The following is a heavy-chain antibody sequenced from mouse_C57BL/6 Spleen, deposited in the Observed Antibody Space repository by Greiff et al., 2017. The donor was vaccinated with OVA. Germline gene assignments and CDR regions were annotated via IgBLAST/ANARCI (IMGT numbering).Heavy chain of an antibody. CDR1: GYTFTGYW. Sequence: VKLEQSGAELVKPGASVKLSCKASGYTFTGYWIEWVKQRPGHGLEWIGEIFPGSGCTNYNEKFKGKATFTADTSSNTAYMQLSSLTSEDSEFYYCARDYCGSSSGFAYWGQGTLVTVSA. J-gene: IGHJ3*01. CDR2: IFPGSGCT. D-gene: IGHD1-1*01. CDR3: ARDYCGSSSGFAY. V-gene: IGHV1-9*01.